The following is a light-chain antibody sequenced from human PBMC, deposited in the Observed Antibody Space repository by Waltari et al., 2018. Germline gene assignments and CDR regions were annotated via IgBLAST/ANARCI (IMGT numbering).Light chain of an antibody. V-gene: IGKV2-40*01. Sequence: DIVMTQTPLSLPVTPGEPASISCASSQSLLNSDDGFNYLDWFLQKPGQSPRLLIYSLSYRASGVPDRFIGTGSGSNFSLKISRVEAEDVGIYYCMQRLEFPYTFGQGTRL. J-gene: IGKJ2*01. CDR2: SLS. CDR1: QSLLNSDDGFNY. CDR3: MQRLEFPYT.